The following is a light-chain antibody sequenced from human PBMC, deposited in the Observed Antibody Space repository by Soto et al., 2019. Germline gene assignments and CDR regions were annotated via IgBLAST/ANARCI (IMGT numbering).Light chain of an antibody. CDR2: DAY. CDR3: QQYGSSPPIN. Sequence: EIVLTHSPGTLSFSPLQIATLSFSSSQSFRGLLALYQQKPGQAPRLLIYDAYNRATGIPPRFSGSGSGTDFTLTISRLEPEDFAVYYCQQYGSSPPINFGQGTRLEIK. J-gene: IGKJ5*01. V-gene: IGKV3-20*01. CDR1: QSFRGL.